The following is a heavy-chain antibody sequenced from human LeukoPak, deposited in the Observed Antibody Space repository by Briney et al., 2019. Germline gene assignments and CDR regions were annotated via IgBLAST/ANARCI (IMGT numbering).Heavy chain of an antibody. J-gene: IGHJ2*01. CDR2: IWYDGSNK. CDR1: GFTFSSYG. D-gene: IGHD3-22*01. V-gene: IGHV3-33*01. CDR3: ARSQGGTMSLRHFDL. Sequence: PGRSLRLSCAASGFTFSSYGMHWVRQAPGKGLEWVAVIWYDGSNKYYADSVKGRFTISRDNSENMLYLQMNSLRADDTAVYYCARSQGGTMSLRHFDLWGRGTLVTVSS.